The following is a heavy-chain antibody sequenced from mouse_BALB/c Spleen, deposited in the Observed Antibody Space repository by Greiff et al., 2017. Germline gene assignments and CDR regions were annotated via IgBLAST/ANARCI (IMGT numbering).Heavy chain of an antibody. J-gene: IGHJ2*01. V-gene: IGHV5-4*02. D-gene: IGHD2-4*01. CDR2: ISDGGSYT. CDR3: ARDNDYDAAYFDY. CDR1: GFTFSDYY. Sequence: DVKLVESGGGLVKPGGSLKLSCAASGFTFSDYYMYWVRQTPEKRLEWVATISDGGSYTYYPDSVKGRFTISRDNAKNNLYLQMSSLKSEDTAMYYCARDNDYDAAYFDYWGQGTTLTVSS.